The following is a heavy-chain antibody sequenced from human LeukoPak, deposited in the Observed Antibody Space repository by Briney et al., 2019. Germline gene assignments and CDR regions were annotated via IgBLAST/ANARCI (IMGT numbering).Heavy chain of an antibody. CDR1: GGSISSYY. V-gene: IGHV4-59*01. D-gene: IGHD3-3*01. CDR2: INYSGST. J-gene: IGHJ4*02. CDR3: ATQSGYYNPFDN. Sequence: SETLSLTCTVSGGSISSYYWSWIRQPPGKGLEWIGYINYSGSTNYNPSLKSRVTISVDTSKNQFSLKLSSVTAADTAVYYCATQSGYYNPFDNWGQGTLVTVSS.